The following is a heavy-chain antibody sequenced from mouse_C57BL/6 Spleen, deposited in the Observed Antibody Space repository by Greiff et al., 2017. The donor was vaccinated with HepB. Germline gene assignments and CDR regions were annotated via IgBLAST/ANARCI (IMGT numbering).Heavy chain of an antibody. V-gene: IGHV1-50*01. CDR2: IYPSDSYT. CDR3: ARSDYGYYFDY. CDR1: GYTFTSYW. J-gene: IGHJ2*01. D-gene: IGHD1-1*01. Sequence: QVQLQQPGAELVKPGASVKLSCKASGYTFTSYWMQWVKQRPGQGLEWIGEIYPSDSYTNYNQKFKGKATLTVDTSSSTAYMQLSSLTSEDSAVYYCARSDYGYYFDYWGQGTTLTVSS.